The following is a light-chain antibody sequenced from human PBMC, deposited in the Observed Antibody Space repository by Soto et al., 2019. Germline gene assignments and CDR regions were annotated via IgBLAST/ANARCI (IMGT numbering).Light chain of an antibody. CDR3: QQRSNWIS. CDR2: GAT. V-gene: IGKV1-27*01. J-gene: IGKJ5*01. Sequence: MSQSQCSLYASVGGKVTITCRANQGISNYLAWYQQKPGKAPQLLIYGATTLQSGVPSRFSGSGSGTSSTLTISSLQSEDFAVYCCQQRSNWISFGQGTRLEIK. CDR1: QGISNY.